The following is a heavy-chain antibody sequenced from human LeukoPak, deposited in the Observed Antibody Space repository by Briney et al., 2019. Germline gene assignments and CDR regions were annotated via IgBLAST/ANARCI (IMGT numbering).Heavy chain of an antibody. Sequence: PSETLSLTCTVSGGSITSGSYYWSWIRQPAGKGLEWIGHIYTSGSTNYNPSLKSRVTISVDTSKNQFPLKLTSVTAADTAVYFCVREGAYGWSLLFDYWGQGTLVSVSS. J-gene: IGHJ4*02. D-gene: IGHD2/OR15-2a*01. V-gene: IGHV4-61*09. CDR2: IYTSGST. CDR1: GGSITSGSYY. CDR3: VREGAYGWSLLFDY.